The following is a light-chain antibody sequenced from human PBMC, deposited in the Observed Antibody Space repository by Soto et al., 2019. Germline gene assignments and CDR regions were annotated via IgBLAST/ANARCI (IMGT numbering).Light chain of an antibody. V-gene: IGKV3-20*01. CDR1: QSVSSTY. CDR2: GAS. CDR3: QQYERSPTT. Sequence: EIVLTQSPGTLSLSPGERATLSCRASQSVSSTYLAWYQQKPGQAPSLLIYGASRRATGIPDMFSGSGSGTDFTLTISRLEPEDFAVYYCQQYERSPTTFGGVTKVEIK. J-gene: IGKJ4*01.